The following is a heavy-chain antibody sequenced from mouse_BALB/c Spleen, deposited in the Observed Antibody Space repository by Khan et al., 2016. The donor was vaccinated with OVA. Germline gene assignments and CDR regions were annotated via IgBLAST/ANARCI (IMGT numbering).Heavy chain of an antibody. J-gene: IGHJ3*01. Sequence: VQLQQSGTVLARPGASVKMSCKASGYSFTSYLIHWVKQRPGQGLEWLGDFYPGNGDTTYNQKFKDKAKLTADTSANTANMELSSLTNEDSAVYYCARGGYSSFAYWGQGTLVTVSA. CDR2: FYPGNGDT. CDR1: GYSFTSYL. CDR3: ARGGYSSFAY. V-gene: IGHV1-5*01. D-gene: IGHD1-3*01.